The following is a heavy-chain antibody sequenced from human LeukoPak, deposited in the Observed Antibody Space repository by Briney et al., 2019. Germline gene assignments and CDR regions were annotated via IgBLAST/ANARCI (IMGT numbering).Heavy chain of an antibody. CDR3: ARDSGSGSYSEY. J-gene: IGHJ4*02. V-gene: IGHV3-74*01. CDR2: INPDGSGT. Sequence: GGSPRLSCAASGFTFSSNWMHWVRQGPGKGLVWVSRINPDGSGTSHADSVKGRFTISRDNAKNTLYLQMNSLRAEDTAVYYCARDSGSGSYSEYWGLGTLVTVSS. CDR1: GFTFSSNW. D-gene: IGHD3-10*01.